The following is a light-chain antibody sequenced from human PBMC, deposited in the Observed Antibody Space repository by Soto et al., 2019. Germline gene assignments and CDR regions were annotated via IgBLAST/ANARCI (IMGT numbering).Light chain of an antibody. CDR2: GAS. CDR1: QSVSSSY. Sequence: EIVLTQSPGTLSLSPGEGATLSCRASQSVSSSYLAWYQQNSGQAPSLLIYGASSRATGIPDRFSGSGSATDFTLTISRLEAEDFAVYYCQQYGSSPRTFGQGTRLEI. J-gene: IGKJ5*01. CDR3: QQYGSSPRT. V-gene: IGKV3-20*01.